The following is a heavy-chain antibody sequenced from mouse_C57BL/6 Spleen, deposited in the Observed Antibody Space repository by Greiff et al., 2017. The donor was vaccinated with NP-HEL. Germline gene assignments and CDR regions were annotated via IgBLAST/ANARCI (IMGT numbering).Heavy chain of an antibody. J-gene: IGHJ2*01. CDR1: GYTFASYW. Sequence: QVQLQQPGAELVKPGASVKLSCKASGYTFASYWMHWVKQRPGQGLEWIGMIHPNSGSTNYNEKFKSKATLTVDKSSSTAYMQLSSLTSEDSAVYYCASIDGTYSNYYFDYWGQGTTLTVSS. D-gene: IGHD2-5*01. V-gene: IGHV1-64*01. CDR2: IHPNSGST. CDR3: ASIDGTYSNYYFDY.